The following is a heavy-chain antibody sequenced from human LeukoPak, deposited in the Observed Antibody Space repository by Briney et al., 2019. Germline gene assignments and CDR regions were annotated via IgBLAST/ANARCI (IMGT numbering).Heavy chain of an antibody. CDR1: GFTFSSYS. J-gene: IGHJ4*02. V-gene: IGHV3-21*01. CDR2: ISSSSSYI. CDR3: ARLIYYYDSSGYYYVDY. Sequence: GGSLRLSCAASGFTFSSYSMNWVRQAPGKGLEWVSSISSSSSYIYYADSVKGRFTISRDNAKNSLYLQMNSLRAEDTAVYYCARLIYYYDSSGYYYVDYWGQGTLVTVSS. D-gene: IGHD3-22*01.